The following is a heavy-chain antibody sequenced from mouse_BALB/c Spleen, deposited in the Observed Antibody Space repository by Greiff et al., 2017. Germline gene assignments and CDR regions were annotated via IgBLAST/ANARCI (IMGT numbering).Heavy chain of an antibody. Sequence: EVKVVESGGGLVQPGGSRKLSCAASGFTFSSFGMHWVRQAPEKGLEWVAYISSGSSTIYYADTVKGRFTISRDNPKNTLFLQMTSLRSEDTAMYYCARSSYGSSYWFAYWGQGTLVTVSA. CDR1: GFTFSSFG. J-gene: IGHJ3*01. V-gene: IGHV5-17*02. CDR2: ISSGSSTI. D-gene: IGHD1-1*01. CDR3: ARSSYGSSYWFAY.